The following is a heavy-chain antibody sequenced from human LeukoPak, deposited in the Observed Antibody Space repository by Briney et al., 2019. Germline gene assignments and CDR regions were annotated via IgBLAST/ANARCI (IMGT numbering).Heavy chain of an antibody. CDR2: IYSGGST. CDR1: GFTVSSNY. V-gene: IGHV3-53*01. D-gene: IGHD3-9*01. J-gene: IGHJ4*02. CDR3: ARGQIRYFDWLTPYYFDY. Sequence: GGSLRLPCAASGFTVSSNYMSWVRQAPGKGLEWVSVIYSGGSTYYADSVKGRFTISRDNSKNTLYLQMNSLRAEDTAVYYCARGQIRYFDWLTPYYFDYWGQGTLVTVSS.